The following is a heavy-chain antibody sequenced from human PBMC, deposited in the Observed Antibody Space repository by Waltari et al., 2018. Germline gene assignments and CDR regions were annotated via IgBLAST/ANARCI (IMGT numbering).Heavy chain of an antibody. CDR3: AKDPSSGWYYWDY. J-gene: IGHJ4*02. Sequence: EVQLVESGGGLVQPGGSLRLSCAASGFTFSSYAVSWVRQAPGRGLEWVSAITGSGYSTYYADSVKGRFTISRDNSKNTLYLQMNSLRAEDTAVYYCAKDPSSGWYYWDYWGQGTLVTVSS. CDR1: GFTFSSYA. CDR2: ITGSGYST. D-gene: IGHD6-19*01. V-gene: IGHV3-23*04.